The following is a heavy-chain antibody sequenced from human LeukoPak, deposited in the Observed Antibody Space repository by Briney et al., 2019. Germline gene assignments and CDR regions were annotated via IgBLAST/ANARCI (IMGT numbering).Heavy chain of an antibody. Sequence: PGGSLRLSCAASGFTFSSYAMHWVRQTPGKGLEYVSAISSNGGSTYYANSVKGRFTISRDNSKNTMYLQMGSLRAEDMAVYYCARGGYYDNSGPPDYWGQGTLVTVSS. CDR3: ARGGYYDNSGPPDY. D-gene: IGHD3-22*01. V-gene: IGHV3-64*01. CDR1: GFTFSSYA. J-gene: IGHJ4*02. CDR2: ISSNGGST.